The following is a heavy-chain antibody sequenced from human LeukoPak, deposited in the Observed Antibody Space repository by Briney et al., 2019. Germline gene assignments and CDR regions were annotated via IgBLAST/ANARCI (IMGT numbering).Heavy chain of an antibody. CDR2: IEQDGSET. CDR1: GFTFSNYW. D-gene: IGHD2-8*01. CDR3: ARKGGTRGPLNY. J-gene: IGHJ4*02. Sequence: GGSLRLFCAASGFTFSNYWMSWVRQAPGKGLEWVANIEQDGSETYYVDSVKGRFTISRDNAKNSLFLQMNSLTAEDTAVYYCARKGGTRGPLNYWGQGTLVTVSS. V-gene: IGHV3-7*01.